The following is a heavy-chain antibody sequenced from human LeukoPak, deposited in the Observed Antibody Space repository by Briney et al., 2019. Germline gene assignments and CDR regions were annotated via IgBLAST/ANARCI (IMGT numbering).Heavy chain of an antibody. D-gene: IGHD3-10*01. CDR3: GRDFVGESGAGVP. Sequence: GGSLRLSCAGSGFTFGSYTMNWVRQAPGKGLEWVSSISPTGASTWNADSVEGRFTISRDNAKNSVYLQMNSLRAEDTAIYFCGRDFVGESGAGVPWGQGVLITVSS. V-gene: IGHV3-21*01. CDR1: GFTFGSYT. CDR2: ISPTGAST. J-gene: IGHJ5*02.